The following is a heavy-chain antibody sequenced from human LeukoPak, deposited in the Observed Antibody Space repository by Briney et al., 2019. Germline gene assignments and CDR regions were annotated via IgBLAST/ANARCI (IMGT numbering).Heavy chain of an antibody. Sequence: GESLKISCVGSGYTFTSYRIGWVRQVPGKGLEWMGVIFPGGSESRYSPSFQGQVTFSADKSIGTAYLQWNSLEASDTAIYYCARFSVQNYGVGPDYWGQGTQVTVSS. CDR3: ARFSVQNYGVGPDY. V-gene: IGHV5-51*01. CDR1: GYTFTSYR. J-gene: IGHJ4*02. D-gene: IGHD4-17*01. CDR2: IFPGGSES.